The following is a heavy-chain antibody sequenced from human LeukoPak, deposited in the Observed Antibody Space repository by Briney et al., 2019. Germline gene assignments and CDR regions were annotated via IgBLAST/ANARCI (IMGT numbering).Heavy chain of an antibody. CDR1: GFSFGDYA. CDR3: AKLGLPSSRGWIHYFDY. CDR2: ISWNSDRI. Sequence: GGSLRLSCAASGFSFGDYAMHSVRHAPGKGLEWVSGISWNSDRIGYADSVKGRLTISRENAKNSLYLQMNSLRPEDTALYYCAKLGLPSSRGWIHYFDYWGQGTLVTVSS. J-gene: IGHJ4*02. D-gene: IGHD6-19*01. V-gene: IGHV3-9*01.